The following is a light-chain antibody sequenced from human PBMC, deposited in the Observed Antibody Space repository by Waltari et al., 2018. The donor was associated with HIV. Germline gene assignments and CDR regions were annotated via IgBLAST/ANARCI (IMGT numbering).Light chain of an antibody. CDR2: GAS. CDR1: QSVSSNY. V-gene: IGKV3-20*01. CDR3: QQYGSSPPYT. Sequence: EFVLTQSPGTLSLSPGERATLSCRASQSVSSNYLAWYQQKPGQAPRLLIYGASNRATGIPDRFSGSGYGTDFTLTISRLEPEDFAVYYCQQYGSSPPYTFGQGTKLEIK. J-gene: IGKJ2*01.